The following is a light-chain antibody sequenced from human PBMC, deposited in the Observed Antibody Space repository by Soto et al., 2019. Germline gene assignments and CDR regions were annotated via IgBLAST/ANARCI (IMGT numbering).Light chain of an antibody. CDR3: QQYNFYPWT. Sequence: DIQMTQSPSTLSASVGDRVTITCRASQSISSWLAWYQQKPGKAPKLLIYDASSLESGVPSRFSGSGSGTEFTLTISSLQPEDFATYYCQQYNFYPWTFGRRTKVEIK. CDR2: DAS. CDR1: QSISSW. V-gene: IGKV1-5*01. J-gene: IGKJ1*01.